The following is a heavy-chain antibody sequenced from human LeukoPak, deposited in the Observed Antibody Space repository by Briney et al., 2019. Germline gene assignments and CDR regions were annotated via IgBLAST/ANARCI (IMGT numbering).Heavy chain of an antibody. CDR2: MNPNSGNT. CDR3: ARQWELPPRNWFDP. CDR1: GYTFTSYD. D-gene: IGHD1-26*01. Sequence: ASVKVSCKASGYTFTSYDINWVRQATGQGLEWMGWMNPNSGNTGYAQKFQGRVTITRNTSISTAYMELSSLRSEDTAVYYCARQWELPPRNWFDPWGQGTLVTVSS. J-gene: IGHJ5*02. V-gene: IGHV1-8*03.